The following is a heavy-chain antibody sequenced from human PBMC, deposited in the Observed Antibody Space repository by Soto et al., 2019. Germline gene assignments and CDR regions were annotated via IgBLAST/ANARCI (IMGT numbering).Heavy chain of an antibody. CDR2: ISYDGSNK. Sequence: GGSLRLSCAASGFTFSSYAMHWVRQAPGKGLEWVAVISYDGSNKYYADSVKGRFTISRDNSKNTLYLQMNSLKASDTAMYYCARLLSAQRRARDYYYYYGMDVWGQGTTVTVYS. CDR1: GFTFSSYA. J-gene: IGHJ6*02. D-gene: IGHD2-2*01. V-gene: IGHV3-30*07. CDR3: ARLLSAQRRARDYYYYYGMDV.